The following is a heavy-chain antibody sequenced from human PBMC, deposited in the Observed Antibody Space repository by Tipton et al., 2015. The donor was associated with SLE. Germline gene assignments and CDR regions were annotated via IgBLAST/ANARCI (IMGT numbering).Heavy chain of an antibody. CDR3: ARLGGNDDYYFDY. D-gene: IGHD1-1*01. Sequence: TLSLTCTVSGGSISSSSYYWRWIRQPPGKGLEWIGRIYYSGSTYYNPSLKSRVTISVDTSKNQFSLKLSSVTAADTAVYYCARLGGNDDYYFDYWGQGTLVTVSS. J-gene: IGHJ4*02. V-gene: IGHV4-39*07. CDR2: IYYSGST. CDR1: GGSISSSSYY.